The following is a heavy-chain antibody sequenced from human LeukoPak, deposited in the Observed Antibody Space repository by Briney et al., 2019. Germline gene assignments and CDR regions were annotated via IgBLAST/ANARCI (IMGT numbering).Heavy chain of an antibody. Sequence: ASVKVSCKASGYTFTSYYMHWVRQAPGQGLEWMGWINPNSGGTNYAQKFQGRVTMTRDTSISTAYMELSRLRSDDTAVYYCALMPYCSGGSCYAAPYDYWGQGTLVTVSS. CDR2: INPNSGGT. J-gene: IGHJ4*02. D-gene: IGHD2-15*01. V-gene: IGHV1-2*02. CDR1: GYTFTSYY. CDR3: ALMPYCSGGSCYAAPYDY.